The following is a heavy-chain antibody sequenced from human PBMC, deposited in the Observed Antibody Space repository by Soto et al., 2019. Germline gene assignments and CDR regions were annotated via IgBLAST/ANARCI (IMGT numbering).Heavy chain of an antibody. CDR1: GFPFSDHA. V-gene: IGHV3-23*01. J-gene: IGHJ5*02. CDR3: AKDLYVQPPSGWFDP. Sequence: GGSLRLSCAASGFPFSDHAMHWVRQTPGKGLEWVSAITGRGDSTYYADSVKGRFTISGDNSKSTLYLQMMSLRAEDTAVYYCAKDLYVQPPSGWFDPWGQGTVVTVSS. D-gene: IGHD1-26*01. CDR2: ITGRGDST.